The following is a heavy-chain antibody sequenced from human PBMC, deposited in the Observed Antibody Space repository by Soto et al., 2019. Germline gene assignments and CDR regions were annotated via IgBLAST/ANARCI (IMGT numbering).Heavy chain of an antibody. D-gene: IGHD6-19*01. J-gene: IGHJ6*02. CDR3: ARPGLIAVADTKGSKPPINYGMDV. CDR1: GGSISSSSYY. Sequence: SETLSLTCTVAGGSISSSSYYWGWIRQPPGKGLEWIGSIYYSGSTYYNPSLKSRVTISVDTSKNQFSLKLSSVTAADTAVYYCARPGLIAVADTKGSKPPINYGMDVWGQGTTVTVSS. V-gene: IGHV4-39*01. CDR2: IYYSGST.